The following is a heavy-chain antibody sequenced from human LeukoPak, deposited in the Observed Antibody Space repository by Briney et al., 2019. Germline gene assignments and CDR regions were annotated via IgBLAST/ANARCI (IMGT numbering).Heavy chain of an antibody. V-gene: IGHV4-59*11. D-gene: IGHD3-10*01. CDR1: GASMHNHY. CDR2: VSDSETT. Sequence: SETLSLTCSVSGASMHNHYWSWIRQPPGKALEWIGYVSDSETTNYNPSLKSRVSMSVDTSKNEFSLRLSSVIAADTALYYCATRPAETTWFGVFDYWSRGTLVTVSS. CDR3: ATRPAETTWFGVFDY. J-gene: IGHJ4*02.